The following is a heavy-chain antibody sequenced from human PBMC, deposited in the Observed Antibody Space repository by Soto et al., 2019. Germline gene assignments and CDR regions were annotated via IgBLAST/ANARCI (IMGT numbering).Heavy chain of an antibody. D-gene: IGHD2-15*01. V-gene: IGHV1-3*01. CDR1: GYTFTRYT. CDR3: ARGIATGQLDP. CDR2: INPDNGNT. Sequence: ASVKVSCKASGYTFTRYTMNWVRQAPGQRLEWMGWINPDNGNTKSSQRFQDRVIITRDTSASTAYMDLSSLRSEDTAVYYCARGIATGQLDPWGQGTLVTVSS. J-gene: IGHJ5*02.